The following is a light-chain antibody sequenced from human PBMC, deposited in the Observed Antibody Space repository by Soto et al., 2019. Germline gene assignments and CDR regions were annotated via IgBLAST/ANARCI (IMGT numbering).Light chain of an antibody. Sequence: QPVLTQPPSASGTPGQRVSISCSGSNSNIGSKYVYWYQQLPGTAPKLLMYRNNQRPSGVPDRFSGSKSGTSASLAISGLRSEDEADYYCAAWDSNLGVPAFGGGTKLTVL. CDR3: AAWDSNLGVPA. CDR2: RNN. J-gene: IGLJ2*01. V-gene: IGLV1-47*01. CDR1: NSNIGSKY.